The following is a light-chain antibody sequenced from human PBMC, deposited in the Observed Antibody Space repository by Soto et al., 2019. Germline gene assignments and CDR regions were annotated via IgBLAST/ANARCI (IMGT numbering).Light chain of an antibody. CDR3: QQSYSTTWT. V-gene: IGKV1-39*01. J-gene: IGKJ1*01. Sequence: SQSPAAVSASVGDRVPLTCRASQGISTYLNWYQQKPGKAPKLLISAASSLQSGVPSRFSGSGSETDFTLTISSLQPEDFATYSCQQSYSTTWTFGQGAKV. CDR2: AAS. CDR1: QGISTY.